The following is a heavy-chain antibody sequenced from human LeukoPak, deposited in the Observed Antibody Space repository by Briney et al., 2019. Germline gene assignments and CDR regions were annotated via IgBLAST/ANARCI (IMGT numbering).Heavy chain of an antibody. CDR2: IYSSGST. CDR1: SGSITSYY. J-gene: IGHJ4*02. CDR3: ARARGRLLLVDY. Sequence: PSETLSLTCTVSSGSITSYYWIWIRQPAGMGLEWIGRIYSSGSTDYNPSLKSRVTMSVDTSKNQFSLNLSSVTAADSAVYYCARARGRLLLVDYWGQGTLVTVSS. V-gene: IGHV4-4*07. D-gene: IGHD2-15*01.